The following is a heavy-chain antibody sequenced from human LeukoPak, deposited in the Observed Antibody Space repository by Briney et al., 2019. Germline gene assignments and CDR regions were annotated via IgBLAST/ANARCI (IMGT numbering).Heavy chain of an antibody. D-gene: IGHD3-3*01. CDR1: GFSLSTSGVG. Sequence: ESRPTLVNPTQPLTLTCTFSGFSLSTSGVGVGWIRQPPAKALEWLALIYWDDDKRYSPSLKSRLTITKDTSKNQVVLTMTNMDPVDTATYYCALHSEVGVVNDYWGQGTLVTVSS. V-gene: IGHV2-5*02. CDR2: IYWDDDK. J-gene: IGHJ4*02. CDR3: ALHSEVGVVNDY.